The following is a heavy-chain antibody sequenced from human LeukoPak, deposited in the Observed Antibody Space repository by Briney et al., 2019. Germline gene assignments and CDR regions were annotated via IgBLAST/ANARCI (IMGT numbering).Heavy chain of an antibody. Sequence: SETLSLTCIVSGGSISSSSHNWGWIRQPPGKGLEWIGSIYYSGTTYYNPSLKSRLTISVDTSKNQFSLRLSSVTAVDTAVYYCARHDRIIASPLVWGQGILVTVSS. CDR2: IYYSGTT. J-gene: IGHJ4*02. V-gene: IGHV4-39*01. D-gene: IGHD6-13*01. CDR3: ARHDRIIASPLV. CDR1: GGSISSSSHN.